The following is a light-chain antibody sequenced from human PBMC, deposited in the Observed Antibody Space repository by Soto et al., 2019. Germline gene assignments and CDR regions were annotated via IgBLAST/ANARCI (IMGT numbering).Light chain of an antibody. J-gene: IGLJ1*01. Sequence: QSVLTQPASVSGSPGQSITISCTGTTTDVGGYNYVSWYHHHPGKAPQLIFYKVSNRSSGVCNRCSGSKAGNSASLTISGLQAEEEYDYSCSSYTSSSYVFGTGTKLTVL. CDR1: TTDVGGYNY. CDR2: KVS. CDR3: SSYTSSSYV. V-gene: IGLV2-14*01.